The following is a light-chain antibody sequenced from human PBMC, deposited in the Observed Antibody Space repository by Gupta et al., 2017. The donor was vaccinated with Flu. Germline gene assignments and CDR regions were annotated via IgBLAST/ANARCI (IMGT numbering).Light chain of an antibody. V-gene: IGKV1-33*01. CDR3: QQFDSFPLT. CDR1: QDINYF. Sequence: DIQLTQSPSSLSASVGDRVTITCQASQDINYFLLWYQQKPGKAPKVLISDASDLEPGVPSRFAGGGSGTHFSLTISRVQPEDVAVYFCQQFDSFPLTFGGGT. J-gene: IGKJ4*01. CDR2: DAS.